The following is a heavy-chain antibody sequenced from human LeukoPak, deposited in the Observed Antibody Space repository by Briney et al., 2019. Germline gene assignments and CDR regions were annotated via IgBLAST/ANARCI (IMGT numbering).Heavy chain of an antibody. CDR1: GFTFSGYA. D-gene: IGHD2-8*01. Sequence: GGSLRLSCAASGFTFSGYAMNWVRQAPGKGLEWFSGISGSGAGTYYADSVKGRFTISGDNSKNTLYLQMNSLRADDTAVYYCAKMVREFYTISYYFDYWGQGTLVTVSS. CDR3: AKMVREFYTISYYFDY. V-gene: IGHV3-23*01. CDR2: ISGSGAGT. J-gene: IGHJ4*02.